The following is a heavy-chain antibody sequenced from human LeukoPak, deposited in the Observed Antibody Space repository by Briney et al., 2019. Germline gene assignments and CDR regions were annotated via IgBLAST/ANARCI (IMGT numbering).Heavy chain of an antibody. Sequence: SETLSLTCTVSGGSISSYYWSWIRQPPGKGLEWIGYIYYSGSTNYNPSLKSRVTISVDTSKNQFSLKLSSVTAADTAVYYCARGDIVVVPAATTVHYYYYYGMDVWGQGTTVTVSS. V-gene: IGHV4-59*01. J-gene: IGHJ6*02. CDR2: IYYSGST. CDR3: ARGDIVVVPAATTVHYYYYYGMDV. CDR1: GGSISSYY. D-gene: IGHD2-2*01.